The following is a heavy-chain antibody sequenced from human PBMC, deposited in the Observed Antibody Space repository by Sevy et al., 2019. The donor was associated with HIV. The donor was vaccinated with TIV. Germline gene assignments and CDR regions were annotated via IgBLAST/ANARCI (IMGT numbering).Heavy chain of an antibody. D-gene: IGHD3-10*01. Sequence: ASVNVSCKASGGTFSSYAISWVRQAPGQGLEWMGGIIPIFGTANYAQKFQGRVTITADESTSTAYMELSSLRSEDTAVYYCARLPSLIRELLPHGDYYGMDVWGQGTTVTVSS. V-gene: IGHV1-69*13. CDR1: GGTFSSYA. J-gene: IGHJ6*02. CDR3: ARLPSLIRELLPHGDYYGMDV. CDR2: IIPIFGTA.